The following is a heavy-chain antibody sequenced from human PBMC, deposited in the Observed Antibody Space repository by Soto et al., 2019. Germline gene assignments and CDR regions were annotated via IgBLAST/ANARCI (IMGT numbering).Heavy chain of an antibody. CDR2: INAGNGNT. CDR3: ARGGWELPIGVY. Sequence: QVQLVQSGAEVKKPGASVKVSCKASGYTFTSYAMHWVRQAPGQRLEWMGWINAGNGNTKYSQKFQGRVTITRDTSASTAYMELSSLRSEDTAVYYCARGGWELPIGVYWGQITLVTVSS. J-gene: IGHJ4*02. V-gene: IGHV1-3*01. CDR1: GYTFTSYA. D-gene: IGHD1-26*01.